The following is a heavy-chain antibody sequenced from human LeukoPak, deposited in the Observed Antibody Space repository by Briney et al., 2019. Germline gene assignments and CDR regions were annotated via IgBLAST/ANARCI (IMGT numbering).Heavy chain of an antibody. Sequence: SETLSLTCTVSGGSISSYYWSWIRQPPGKGLEWIGYIYYSGSTNYNPSLKSRVTISVDTSKNQFSLKLSSVTAADTAVYYCAREVQWTLYNWFDPWGQGTLDTVSS. CDR2: IYYSGST. J-gene: IGHJ5*02. CDR3: AREVQWTLYNWFDP. CDR1: GGSISSYY. V-gene: IGHV4-59*01. D-gene: IGHD6-19*01.